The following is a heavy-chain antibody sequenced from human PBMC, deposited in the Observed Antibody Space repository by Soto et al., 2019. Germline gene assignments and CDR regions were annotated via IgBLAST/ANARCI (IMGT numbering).Heavy chain of an antibody. CDR3: ARALQTYYYSSGSYSLDH. D-gene: IGHD3-10*01. J-gene: IGHJ4*02. CDR2: IYYSGST. Sequence: SETLSLTCTVSGGSISSGDYYWSWIRQPPGKGLEWIGYIYYSGSTNYNPSLKSRVTISLDTSKNQFSLKLTSVTAADTAVYYCARALQTYYYSSGSYSLDHWGQGALVTVSS. V-gene: IGHV4-61*08. CDR1: GGSISSGDYY.